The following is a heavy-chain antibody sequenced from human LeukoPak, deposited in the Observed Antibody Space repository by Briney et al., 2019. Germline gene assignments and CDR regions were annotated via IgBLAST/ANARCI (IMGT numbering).Heavy chain of an antibody. CDR1: GYTFTSYG. CDR2: ISAYNGNT. CDR3: ARDPPRIVVVVAATNYYGMDV. J-gene: IGHJ6*02. Sequence: ASVKVSCKASGYTFTSYGISWVRQAPGQGLEWMGWISAYNGNTNYAQKLQGRVTMTTDTSTSTAYMELRSLRSDDTVVYYCARDPPRIVVVVAATNYYGMDVGGQGTTVTVSS. V-gene: IGHV1-18*01. D-gene: IGHD2-15*01.